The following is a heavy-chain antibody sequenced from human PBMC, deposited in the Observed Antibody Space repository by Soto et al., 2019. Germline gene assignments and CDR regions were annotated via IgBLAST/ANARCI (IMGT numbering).Heavy chain of an antibody. CDR3: ARDSKGYDFCMRVNYYGMDV. V-gene: IGHV4-4*02. CDR2: IYHSGST. J-gene: IGHJ6*02. CDR1: GGSISSSNW. Sequence: SETLSLTCAVSGGSISSSNWWSWVRQPPGKGLEWIGEIYHSGSTNYNPSLKSRVTISVDKSKNQFSLKLSSVTAADTAVYYCARDSKGYDFCMRVNYYGMDVWGQGTTVTVSS. D-gene: IGHD3-3*01.